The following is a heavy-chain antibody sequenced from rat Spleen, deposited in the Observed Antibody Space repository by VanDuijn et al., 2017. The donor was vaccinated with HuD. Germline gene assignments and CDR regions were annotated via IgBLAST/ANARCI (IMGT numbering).Heavy chain of an antibody. CDR2: ISTGGGNT. V-gene: IGHV5S13*01. CDR1: GFTFSNYD. J-gene: IGHJ4*01. CDR3: ARRWAGVMAA. Sequence: EVQLVESGGGLVQPGRSLKLSCAASGFTFSNYDMAWVRQAPTKGLEWIASISTGGGNTYYRDSVKGRFTISRVNAKNTQYLQMDSLGSEETAPYYCARRWAGVMAAWGQGASVTVSS. D-gene: IGHD1-12*02.